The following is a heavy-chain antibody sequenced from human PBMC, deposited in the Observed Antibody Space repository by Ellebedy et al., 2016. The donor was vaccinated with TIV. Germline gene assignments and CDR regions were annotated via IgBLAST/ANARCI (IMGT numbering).Heavy chain of an antibody. J-gene: IGHJ6*02. D-gene: IGHD5-12*01. CDR2: ISSSGSTI. V-gene: IGHV3-11*04. CDR3: ARDSVPNGGYTSGMAV. Sequence: PGGSLRLSCAASGVSFSDYYMARIRQAPGKGLEWLSYISSSGSTIYYADSVEGRFTVSRDNAKNSLYLQMNSLRAEDTAVYYCARDSVPNGGYTSGMAVWGQGTTVTVSS. CDR1: GVSFSDYY.